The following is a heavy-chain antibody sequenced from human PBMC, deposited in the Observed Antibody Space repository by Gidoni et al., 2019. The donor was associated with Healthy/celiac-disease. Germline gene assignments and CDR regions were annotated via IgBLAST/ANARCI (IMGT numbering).Heavy chain of an antibody. CDR1: GGSISSSSYY. CDR3: ARQDSTDNWFDP. Sequence: QLQLQESGAGLVKPSETLYLTCTVSGGSISSSSYYWGWIRQPPGKGLEWIGSIYYSGSTYYNPSLKSRVTISVDTSKNQFSLKLSSVTAADTAVYYCARQDSTDNWFDPWGQGTLVTVSS. J-gene: IGHJ5*02. V-gene: IGHV4-39*01. D-gene: IGHD4-4*01. CDR2: IYYSGST.